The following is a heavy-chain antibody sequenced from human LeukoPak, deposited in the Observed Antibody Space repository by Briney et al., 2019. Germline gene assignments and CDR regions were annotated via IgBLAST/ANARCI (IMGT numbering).Heavy chain of an antibody. CDR1: GITLSNYG. Sequence: GGSLRLSCAVSGITLSNYGMSWVRQAPGKGLEWVAGISDSGGSTNYADSVKGRFTISRDNPKNTLYLQMNSLRAEDTAVYYCARDWGAYYHFFDYWGQGTLVTVSS. CDR3: ARDWGAYYHFFDY. J-gene: IGHJ4*02. CDR2: ISDSGGST. D-gene: IGHD3-22*01. V-gene: IGHV3-23*01.